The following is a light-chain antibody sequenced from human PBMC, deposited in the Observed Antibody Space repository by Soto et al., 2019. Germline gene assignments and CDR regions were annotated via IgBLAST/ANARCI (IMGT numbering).Light chain of an antibody. J-gene: IGLJ2*01. Sequence: QSALTQPASVSGSPGQSITISCTGSSSDVGGYHYVSWYQQYPGEAPKLMISEVSNRPSGVSNRFSGSKSGNTASLTISGLHAEDEADYYCSSSTSSTPPLFGGGTKLTVL. CDR3: SSSTSSTPPL. CDR2: EVS. V-gene: IGLV2-14*01. CDR1: SSDVGGYHY.